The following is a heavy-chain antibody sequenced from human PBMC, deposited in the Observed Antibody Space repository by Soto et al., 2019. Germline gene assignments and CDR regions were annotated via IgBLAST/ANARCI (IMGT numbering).Heavy chain of an antibody. V-gene: IGHV4-59*08. CDR2: IYYSGST. D-gene: IGHD6-19*01. CDR1: GGSISSYY. Sequence: SETLPLTCTVSGGSISSYYWSWIRQPPGKGLEWIGYIYYSGSTNYNPSLKSRVTISVDTSKNEFSLKLSSVTAADTAVYYCARHADGSGWPLPFFDCWGQGTLVTVSS. CDR3: ARHADGSGWPLPFFDC. J-gene: IGHJ4*02.